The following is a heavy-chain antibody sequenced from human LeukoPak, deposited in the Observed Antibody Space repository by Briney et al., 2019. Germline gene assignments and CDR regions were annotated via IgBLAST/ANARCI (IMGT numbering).Heavy chain of an antibody. Sequence: SETLSLTCTVSGYSISSGYYWGWIRQPPGKGLEWIGSIYHSGSTYYNPSLKSRGTISVDTSKNQFSLKLSSVTAADTAVYYCARVNAWLQCFDYWGQGTLVTVSS. CDR3: ARVNAWLQCFDY. CDR2: IYHSGST. J-gene: IGHJ4*02. CDR1: GYSISSGYY. V-gene: IGHV4-38-2*02. D-gene: IGHD5-24*01.